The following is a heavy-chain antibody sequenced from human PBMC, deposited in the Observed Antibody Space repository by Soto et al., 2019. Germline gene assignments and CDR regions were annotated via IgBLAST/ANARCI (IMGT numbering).Heavy chain of an antibody. CDR3: ARDLDYYGSGSPDAFDI. D-gene: IGHD3-10*01. CDR2: ITRSGETI. Sequence: GGSLRLSCEASGFTFSEYNMNWVRQAPGKGLECVAYITRSGETIDYADSVEGRFTISRYNAENSLYLQMTSLRDEDTAVYYCARDLDYYGSGSPDAFDIWGQGTMVTVSS. V-gene: IGHV3-48*02. J-gene: IGHJ3*02. CDR1: GFTFSEYN.